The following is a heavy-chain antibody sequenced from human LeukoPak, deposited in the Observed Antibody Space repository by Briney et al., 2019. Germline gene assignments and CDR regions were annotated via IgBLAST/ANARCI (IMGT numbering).Heavy chain of an antibody. Sequence: SETLSLTCTVSGGSISSYYWSWIRQPPGKGLEWIGYIYYSGSTYYNPSLKSRVTISVDTSKNQFSLKLSSVTAADTAVYYCATFGYCSGGSCAGSWDFDPWGQGTLVTVSS. CDR2: IYYSGST. CDR3: ATFGYCSGGSCAGSWDFDP. V-gene: IGHV4-59*12. CDR1: GGSISSYY. D-gene: IGHD2-15*01. J-gene: IGHJ5*02.